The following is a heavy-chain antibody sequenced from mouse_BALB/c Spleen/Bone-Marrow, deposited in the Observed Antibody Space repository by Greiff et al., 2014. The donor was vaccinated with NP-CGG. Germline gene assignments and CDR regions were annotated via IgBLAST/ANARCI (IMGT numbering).Heavy chain of an antibody. CDR3: ARCLNGYKATVDY. Sequence: EVQLQESGAELVKPGASVKLSCTASGFNIKDTYMHWVKQRPEQGLEWIGRIDPANANTNDDQKFQGKASMTAVTADKTSYMQLSSLTTEATAVYYCARCLNGYKATVDYWGQGTPLTVSS. CDR1: GFNIKDTY. J-gene: IGHJ2*01. D-gene: IGHD1-2*01. V-gene: IGHV14-3*02. CDR2: IDPANANT.